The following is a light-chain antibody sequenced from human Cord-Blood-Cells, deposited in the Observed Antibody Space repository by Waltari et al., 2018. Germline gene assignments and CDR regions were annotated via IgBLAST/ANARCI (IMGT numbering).Light chain of an antibody. CDR1: SSADCGYNY. CDR3: SSYTSSSTQV. V-gene: IGLV2-14*01. CDR2: EVS. J-gene: IGLJ1*01. Sequence: QSALTQPASVSGSPGQSITIPCTGTSSADCGYNYVSWYQQHPGKAPKLMIYEVSNRPSGVSNRFSGSKSGNTASLTISGLQAEDEADYYCSSYTSSSTQVFGTGTKVTVL.